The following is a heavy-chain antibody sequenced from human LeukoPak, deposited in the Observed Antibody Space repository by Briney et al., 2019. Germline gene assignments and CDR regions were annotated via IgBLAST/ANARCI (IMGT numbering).Heavy chain of an antibody. V-gene: IGHV4-34*01. Sequence: SETLSLTCAVYGGSFSDYYWSWIRQPPGKGLEWIGEIDHRESTTYNPSLKSRVTISVDTSKNQFSLKLNSVTAADTAVYYCASRMYYYYGMDVWGQGTTVIVPS. CDR1: GGSFSDYY. J-gene: IGHJ6*02. CDR3: ASRMYYYYGMDV. CDR2: IDHREST.